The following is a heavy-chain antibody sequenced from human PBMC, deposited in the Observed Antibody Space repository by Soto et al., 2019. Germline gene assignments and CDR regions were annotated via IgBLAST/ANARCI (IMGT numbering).Heavy chain of an antibody. J-gene: IGHJ6*02. CDR1: GGSISSSSYY. Sequence: SETLSLTCTVSGGSISSSSYYWGWIRQPPGKGLEWIGSIYYSGSTYYNPSLKSRVTISVDTSKNQFSLKLSSVTAADTAVYYCAKDHQPYYDFWSGNYGMDVWGQGTTVTVSS. CDR3: AKDHQPYYDFWSGNYGMDV. V-gene: IGHV4-39*02. CDR2: IYYSGST. D-gene: IGHD3-3*01.